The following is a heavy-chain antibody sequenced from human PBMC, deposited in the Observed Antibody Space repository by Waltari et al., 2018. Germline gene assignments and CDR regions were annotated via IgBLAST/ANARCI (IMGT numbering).Heavy chain of an antibody. CDR2: LHNSGTS. J-gene: IGHJ3*02. CDR3: ARRGWQVAFDI. V-gene: IGHV4-4*07. D-gene: IGHD6-19*01. Sequence: QVQLQESGPGLVKPSETLSLTRTVSGGSIGSYFWNWIRQPAGKGLEWIGRLHNSGTSNYNPSLESRITMSLDTSKNQFSLKLSSVTAADTAVYYCARRGWQVAFDIWGQGKMVTVSS. CDR1: GGSIGSYF.